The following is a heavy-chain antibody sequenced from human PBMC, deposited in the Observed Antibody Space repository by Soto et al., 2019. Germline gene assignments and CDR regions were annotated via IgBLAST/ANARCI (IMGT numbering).Heavy chain of an antibody. J-gene: IGHJ4*02. CDR2: INAGNGNT. D-gene: IGHD6-13*01. Sequence: GASVKVSCKASGYTFTSYAMHWVRQAPGQRLEWMGWINAGNGNTKYSQKFQGRVTITRDTSASTAYMELSSLRSEGTAVYYCARASRSSWYAPSDYWGQGTLVTVSS. V-gene: IGHV1-3*01. CDR1: GYTFTSYA. CDR3: ARASRSSWYAPSDY.